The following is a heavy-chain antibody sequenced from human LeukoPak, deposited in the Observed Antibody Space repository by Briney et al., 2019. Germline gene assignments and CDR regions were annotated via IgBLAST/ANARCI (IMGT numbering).Heavy chain of an antibody. CDR2: IYTSGTT. CDR3: ARDLSYDGSAYFDY. J-gene: IGHJ4*02. Sequence: PSETLSLTCAVYGGSFSGYYWSCIRQPAGKGLEWIGRIYTSGTTNYNPSLKSRVTISVDTSRNHFSLKMSSVTAADTALYYCARDLSYDGSAYFDYWGQGTLVTVSS. CDR1: GGSFSGYY. V-gene: IGHV4-4*07. D-gene: IGHD3-22*01.